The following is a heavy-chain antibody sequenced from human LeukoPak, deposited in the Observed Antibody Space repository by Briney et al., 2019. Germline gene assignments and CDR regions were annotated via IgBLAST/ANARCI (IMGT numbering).Heavy chain of an antibody. CDR3: TRAYYYGSGSYLY. Sequence: PGRSLRLSCTALGYTFGDYAVSRVRQATAKVLEWKGPFRSKAHGGTTNYAASVKGRFTISRDDSKSIAYLQMNSLKTEDTALYYCTRAYYYGSGSYLYWGQGTLVTVSS. J-gene: IGHJ4*02. CDR1: GYTFGDYA. CDR2: FRSKAHGGTT. D-gene: IGHD3-10*01. V-gene: IGHV3-49*04.